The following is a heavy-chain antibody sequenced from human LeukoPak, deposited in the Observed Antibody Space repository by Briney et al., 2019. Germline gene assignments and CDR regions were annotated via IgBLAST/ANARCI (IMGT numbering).Heavy chain of an antibody. Sequence: PGGSLRLSCAASGFTVSSNYMSWVRQAPGKGLEWVSVIYSGGSTYYADSVRGRFTIPRDNSKNTLSLQMNSLRAEDTAVYYCARGSAAAGDYWGQGTLVTVSS. D-gene: IGHD6-13*01. V-gene: IGHV3-53*01. CDR3: ARGSAAAGDY. J-gene: IGHJ4*02. CDR2: IYSGGST. CDR1: GFTVSSNY.